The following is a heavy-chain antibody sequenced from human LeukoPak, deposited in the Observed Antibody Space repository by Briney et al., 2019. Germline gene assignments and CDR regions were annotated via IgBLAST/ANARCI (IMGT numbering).Heavy chain of an antibody. CDR3: ARRSMVRGVYGY. Sequence: SETLSLTCAVYGGSFSGYYWSWIRQPPGKGLVWIGEINHSGSTNYNPSLKSRVTISVDTSKNQFSLKLSSVTAADTAVYYCARRSMVRGVYGYWGQGTLVTVSS. D-gene: IGHD3-10*01. V-gene: IGHV4-34*01. J-gene: IGHJ4*02. CDR2: INHSGST. CDR1: GGSFSGYY.